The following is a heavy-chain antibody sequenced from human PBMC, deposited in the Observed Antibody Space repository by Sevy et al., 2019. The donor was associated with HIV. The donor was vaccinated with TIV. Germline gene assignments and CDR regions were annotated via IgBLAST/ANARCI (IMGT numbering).Heavy chain of an antibody. Sequence: GGSLRLSCAASGFTVSSNYMSWVRQAPGKGLEWVSIFYSSDSTYYLDSVKGRFTISRDNSKNTLYLQMNSLRAEDTAVYYCASGTGWLYFDYWGQGTPVTVSS. D-gene: IGHD6-19*01. CDR1: GFTVSSNY. CDR3: ASGTGWLYFDY. V-gene: IGHV3-53*01. CDR2: FYSSDST. J-gene: IGHJ4*02.